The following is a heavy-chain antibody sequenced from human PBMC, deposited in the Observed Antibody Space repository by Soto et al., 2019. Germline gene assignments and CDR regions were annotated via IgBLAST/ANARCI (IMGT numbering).Heavy chain of an antibody. CDR1: GFTFDDYA. CDR2: ISWNSGSI. V-gene: IGHV3-9*01. J-gene: IGHJ3*01. CDR3: AKDFSGSFPEDPFDV. D-gene: IGHD1-26*01. Sequence: GGSLRLSCAASGFTFDDYAMHWVRQAPGKGLEWVSGISWNSGSIIYADSVKGRFTISRDNVKNSLYLQMNSLRREDTALYYCAKDFSGSFPEDPFDVWGQGTLVTVSS.